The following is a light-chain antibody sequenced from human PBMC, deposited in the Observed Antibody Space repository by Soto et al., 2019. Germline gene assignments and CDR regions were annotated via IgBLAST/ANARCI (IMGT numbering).Light chain of an antibody. CDR2: DAS. CDR1: QSVSSW. CDR3: QQYNSHSQT. V-gene: IGKV1-5*01. J-gene: IGKJ1*01. Sequence: DIQMTQSPSTLSASVGDRVIITCRASQSVSSWLAWYQQKPGKAPKLLIYDASTLETGVPSRFSGSGSGTDFTLNISSLQPGDFATYYCQQYNSHSQTFGQGTKVEAK.